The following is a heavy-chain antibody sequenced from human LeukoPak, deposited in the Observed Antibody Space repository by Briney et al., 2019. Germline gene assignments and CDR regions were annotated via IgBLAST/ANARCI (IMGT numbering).Heavy chain of an antibody. J-gene: IGHJ4*02. V-gene: IGHV3-33*01. D-gene: IGHD6-13*01. CDR2: IWNDGSET. Sequence: GGSLRLSCAASGFIFSNYGMHWVRQAPGKRLEWVAVIWNDGSETFHADSVEGRFRIARDNSKNTLYLQMNSLRAEDTAVYFCARDMGRAWYGPPDYWGQGTLVTVSS. CDR3: ARDMGRAWYGPPDY. CDR1: GFIFSNYG.